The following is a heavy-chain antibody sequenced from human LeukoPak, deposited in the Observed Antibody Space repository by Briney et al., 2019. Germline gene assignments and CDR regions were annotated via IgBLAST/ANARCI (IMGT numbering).Heavy chain of an antibody. J-gene: IGHJ4*02. Sequence: GGSLRLSCAASGFTFSSYAMSWVRQSRGKGLEGVSAISCSGGSTYYADSVKGRFTISRDNSKNTLYLQMNSLRAEDTAVYYCAKDSSTPPLDYFDYWGQGTLVTVSS. CDR2: ISCSGGST. D-gene: IGHD6-6*01. CDR3: AKDSSTPPLDYFDY. V-gene: IGHV3-23*01. CDR1: GFTFSSYA.